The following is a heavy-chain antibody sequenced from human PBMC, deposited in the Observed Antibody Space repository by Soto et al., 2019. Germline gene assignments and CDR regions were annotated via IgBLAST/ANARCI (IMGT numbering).Heavy chain of an antibody. CDR3: ARTSAAGKYYYGMDV. Sequence: GESLKIACKGSGYSFTSYWIGWVRQMPGKGMEWMGIIYPGDSDTRYSPSFQGQVTISADKSISTAYLQWSSLKASDTAMYYCARTSAAGKYYYGMDVWGQGTTVTVSS. D-gene: IGHD6-13*01. J-gene: IGHJ6*02. CDR2: IYPGDSDT. CDR1: GYSFTSYW. V-gene: IGHV5-51*01.